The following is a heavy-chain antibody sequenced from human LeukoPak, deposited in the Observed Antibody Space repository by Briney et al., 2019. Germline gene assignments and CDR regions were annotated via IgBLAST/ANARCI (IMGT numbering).Heavy chain of an antibody. CDR1: GFTFSSYS. Sequence: GGSLRLSCAASGFTFSSYSMNWVRQAPGKGLEWVSAISGSGGSTYYADSVKGRFTISRDNSKNTLYLQMNSLRAEDTAVYYCAKTPKITMIVVVITHNYFGYWGQGTLVTVSS. V-gene: IGHV3-23*01. CDR3: AKTPKITMIVVVITHNYFGY. J-gene: IGHJ4*02. CDR2: ISGSGGST. D-gene: IGHD3-22*01.